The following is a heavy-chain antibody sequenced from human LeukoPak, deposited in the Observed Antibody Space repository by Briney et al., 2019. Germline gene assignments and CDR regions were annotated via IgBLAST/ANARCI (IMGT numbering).Heavy chain of an antibody. CDR1: GGSISSSSYH. CDR2: ISYSGST. V-gene: IGHV4-39*01. Sequence: SETLSLTCTVSGGSISSSSYHWGWIRQPPGKGLEWIGSISYSGSTYYNLSLKSRVTISVDTSKNQFSLKLNSLTAADTAVYFCARLGGVYGGYYFDYWGQGTLVIVSS. D-gene: IGHD2-8*02. CDR3: ARLGGVYGGYYFDY. J-gene: IGHJ4*02.